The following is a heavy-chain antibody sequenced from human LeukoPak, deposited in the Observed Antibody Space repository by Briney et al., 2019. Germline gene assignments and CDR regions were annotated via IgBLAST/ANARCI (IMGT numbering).Heavy chain of an antibody. CDR2: INHSGST. CDR1: GGSFSGYY. CDR3: ARGLGRQQLKASYYYYGMDV. V-gene: IGHV4-34*01. J-gene: IGHJ6*04. D-gene: IGHD6-13*01. Sequence: SETLSLTCAVYGGSFSGYYWSWIRQPPGKGLEWIGEINHSGSTNYNPSLKSRVTISVDTSKNQFSPKLSSVTAADTAVYYCARGLGRQQLKASYYYYGMDVWGKGTTVTVSS.